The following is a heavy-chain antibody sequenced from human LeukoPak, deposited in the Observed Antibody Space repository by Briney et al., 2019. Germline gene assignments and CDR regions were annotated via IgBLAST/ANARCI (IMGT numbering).Heavy chain of an antibody. D-gene: IGHD2-2*01. CDR2: IYYSGST. Sequence: SETLSLTCTVSGGSISRYYWSWIRQPPGKGLEWMGYIYYSGSTSYNPSLKSRVTISVDTSKNQFSLKLSSVTAADTAVYYCARQYKWPAASPFDPWGQGTLVTVSS. CDR1: GGSISRYY. V-gene: IGHV4-59*08. CDR3: ARQYKWPAASPFDP. J-gene: IGHJ5*02.